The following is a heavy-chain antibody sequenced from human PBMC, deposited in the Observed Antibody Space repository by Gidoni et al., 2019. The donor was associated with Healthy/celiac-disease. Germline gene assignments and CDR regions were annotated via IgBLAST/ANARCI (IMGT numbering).Heavy chain of an antibody. Sequence: GGQAPGKGLEWVAVIWYDGSNKYYADSVKGRFTISRDNSKNTLYVQMNSLRAEDTAVYYCAREPAHYYYYGMDVWGQGTTVTVSS. CDR3: AREPAHYYYYGMDV. J-gene: IGHJ6*02. CDR2: IWYDGSNK. V-gene: IGHV3-33*01.